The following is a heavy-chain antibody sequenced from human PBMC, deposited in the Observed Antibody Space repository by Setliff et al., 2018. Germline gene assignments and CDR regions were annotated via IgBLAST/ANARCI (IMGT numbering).Heavy chain of an antibody. J-gene: IGHJ4*02. V-gene: IGHV4-38-2*01. CDR2: IYYSGST. CDR3: ARVPGGRFDY. Sequence: SETLSLTCAVSGYSISSGYYWGWIRQPPGKGLEWIGSIYYSGSTYYNPSLKSRVTISVDTSKNQFSLKLSSVTAADTAVYYCARVPGGRFDYWGQGTLVTVSS. D-gene: IGHD1-26*01. CDR1: GYSISSGYY.